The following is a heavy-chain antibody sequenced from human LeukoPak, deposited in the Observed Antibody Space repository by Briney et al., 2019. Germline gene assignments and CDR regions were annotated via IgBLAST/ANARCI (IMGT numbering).Heavy chain of an antibody. D-gene: IGHD2-21*02. CDR1: RYTFTGYY. J-gene: IGHJ4*02. V-gene: IGHV1-2*02. CDR3: TTGGGDQCGGDCALDY. CDR2: INPNSGGT. Sequence: GASVKVSCKASRYTFTGYYMHWVRQAPGQGLEWMGWINPNSGGTNYAQSFQGRVTMTRDTSISTAYMELSRLRSDDTAVYYCTTGGGDQCGGDCALDYWGQGTLVTVSS.